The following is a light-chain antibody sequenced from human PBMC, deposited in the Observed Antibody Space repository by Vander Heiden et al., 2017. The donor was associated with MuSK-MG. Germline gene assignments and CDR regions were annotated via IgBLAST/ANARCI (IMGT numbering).Light chain of an antibody. CDR2: KAS. Sequence: DIQMTQSLPTLSASVGDRVTITCRASQSISSWLAWYQQKPGKAPKLLIYKASTLESGVPSRFSGSGSATEFTLTISSLQPDDFATYYCQQYNSYVLSFGGGTKVEIK. V-gene: IGKV1-5*03. CDR1: QSISSW. CDR3: QQYNSYVLS. J-gene: IGKJ4*01.